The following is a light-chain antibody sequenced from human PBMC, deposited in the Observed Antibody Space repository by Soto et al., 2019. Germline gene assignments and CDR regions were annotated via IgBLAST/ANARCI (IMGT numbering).Light chain of an antibody. Sequence: DIQMTRSPSSRSASVGDIVTFTFRASQSIVNYLNWYQQKPGKAPKLLIFAASSLQGGVPSRFSGRGSGTDFTLTISSLQPEDFASYYCQQTYSTPLTFGGGTKVDI. J-gene: IGKJ4*01. CDR3: QQTYSTPLT. CDR1: QSIVNY. V-gene: IGKV1-39*01. CDR2: AAS.